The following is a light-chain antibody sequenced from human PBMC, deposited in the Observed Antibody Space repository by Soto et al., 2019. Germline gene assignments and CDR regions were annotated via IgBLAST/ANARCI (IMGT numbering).Light chain of an antibody. CDR1: QDISSW. Sequence: DIQMTQSPSFVSASVGDRVTITCRASQDISSWLVWYQQKPGKAPKLLIHATSGLQSGVPSRFSGSGSGTDFTLTISNLQSEDFATYYCQQANSFPLTFGGGPKVEIK. J-gene: IGKJ4*01. CDR2: ATS. V-gene: IGKV1-12*01. CDR3: QQANSFPLT.